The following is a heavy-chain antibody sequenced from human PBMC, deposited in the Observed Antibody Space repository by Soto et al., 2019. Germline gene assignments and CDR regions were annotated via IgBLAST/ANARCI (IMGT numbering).Heavy chain of an antibody. CDR2: INPSGGST. J-gene: IGHJ4*02. Sequence: ASVKVSCKASGYTFTSYYMHWVRQAPGQGLEWMGIINPSGGSTRYAQKFQGRVTMTRDTSTSTVYMELSSLRSEDTAVYYCARDRHSRGSGSYYNPGDYWGQGTLVTVSS. CDR1: GYTFTSYY. V-gene: IGHV1-46*03. CDR3: ARDRHSRGSGSYYNPGDY. D-gene: IGHD3-10*01.